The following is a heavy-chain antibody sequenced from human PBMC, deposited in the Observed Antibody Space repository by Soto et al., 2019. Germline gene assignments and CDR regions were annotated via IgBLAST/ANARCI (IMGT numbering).Heavy chain of an antibody. CDR2: IYYSGST. Sequence: LEILSLTCAVYGGSFSGYYWSWIRQPPGKGLECVGYIYYSGSTNYNPSLKSRVTISVDTSKNQFSLKLTSVTAADTAVYYCARADTTSSYAMDVWGQGTTVTVSS. CDR3: ARADTTSSYAMDV. CDR1: GGSFSGYY. V-gene: IGHV4-59*01. D-gene: IGHD6-6*01. J-gene: IGHJ6*02.